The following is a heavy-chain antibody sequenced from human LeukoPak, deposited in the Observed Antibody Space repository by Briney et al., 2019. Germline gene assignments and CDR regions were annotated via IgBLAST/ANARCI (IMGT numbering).Heavy chain of an antibody. CDR2: VYYSGST. CDR1: GDSISSSTYY. V-gene: IGHV4-39*07. CDR3: ARRGYDFWSGYSSFDY. Sequence: SETLSLTCTVSGDSISSSTYYWGWIRQPPGKGLEWIGTVYYSGSTYYNPSLKSRVTISVDKSKNQFSLKLSSVTAADTAVYYCARRGYDFWSGYSSFDYWGQGTLVTVSS. J-gene: IGHJ4*02. D-gene: IGHD3-3*01.